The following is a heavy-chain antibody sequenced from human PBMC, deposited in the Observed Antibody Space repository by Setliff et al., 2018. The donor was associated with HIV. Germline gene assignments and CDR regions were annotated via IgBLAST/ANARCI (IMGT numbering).Heavy chain of an antibody. V-gene: IGHV3-21*01. CDR2: ISSSSSYI. CDR3: ARSIIRPYSSGWPWYFDY. D-gene: IGHD6-19*01. CDR1: GFTFSSYS. J-gene: IGHJ4*02. Sequence: PGGSLRLSCAASGFTFSSYSMNWVRQAPGKGLEWVSSISSSSSYIYYADSVKSRFTISRDNAKNSLSLQVNSLRAEDTAVYYCARSIIRPYSSGWPWYFDYWGRGTLVTVSS.